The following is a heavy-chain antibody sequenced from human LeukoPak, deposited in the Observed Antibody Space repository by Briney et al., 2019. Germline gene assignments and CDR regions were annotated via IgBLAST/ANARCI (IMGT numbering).Heavy chain of an antibody. D-gene: IGHD1-26*01. CDR3: ASGSYYFDY. Sequence: PSETLSLTCSVSGGPIRSYYWSWIRQPPGKGLEWIGYIYYSGSTNYNPSLKSRVTISVDTTKNQFSLKLSSVTAADTAVYYCASGSYYFDYWGQGTLVTVSS. CDR1: GGPIRSYY. CDR2: IYYSGST. V-gene: IGHV4-59*08. J-gene: IGHJ4*02.